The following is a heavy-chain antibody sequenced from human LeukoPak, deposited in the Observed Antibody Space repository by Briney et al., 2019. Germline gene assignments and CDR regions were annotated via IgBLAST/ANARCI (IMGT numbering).Heavy chain of an antibody. Sequence: ASVKVSCKASGYTFTGYYMHWVRQAPGQGLEWMGWTNPNSGGTNYAQKFQGRVTMTRDTSISTAYMELSRLRSDDTAVYYCARDNSGGSTWWFDPWGQGTLVTVSS. CDR1: GYTFTGYY. CDR2: TNPNSGGT. J-gene: IGHJ5*02. CDR3: ARDNSGGSTWWFDP. V-gene: IGHV1-2*02. D-gene: IGHD2-15*01.